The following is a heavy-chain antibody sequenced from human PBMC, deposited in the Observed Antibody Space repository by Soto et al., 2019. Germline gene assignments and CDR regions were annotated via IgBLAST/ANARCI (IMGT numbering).Heavy chain of an antibody. CDR2: ISYDGSNK. V-gene: IGHV3-30-3*01. J-gene: IGHJ6*02. D-gene: IGHD2-15*01. CDR1: GFTFSSYA. CDR3: ARGYCSGGSCSRRNYYYGMDV. Sequence: GGSLRLSCAASGFTFSSYAMHWVRQAPGKGLEWVAVISYDGSNKYYADSVKGRFTISRDNSKNTLYLQMNSLRAEDTAVYYCARGYCSGGSCSRRNYYYGMDVWGQGTTVTVSS.